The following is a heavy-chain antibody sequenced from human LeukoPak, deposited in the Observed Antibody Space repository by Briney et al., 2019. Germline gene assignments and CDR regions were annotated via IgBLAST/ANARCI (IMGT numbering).Heavy chain of an antibody. V-gene: IGHV4-4*02. J-gene: IGHJ4*02. Sequence: SETLSLTCGVSGGSISGTNWWSWVRQPPGQGLEWIGEISLSGLTNYSPSLNGRVTMSLDMAKNQLSLNLSSVTAADTAVYYCSRENGAFSPFGFWGQGTLVTVPS. CDR2: ISLSGLT. D-gene: IGHD2-8*01. CDR3: SRENGAFSPFGF. CDR1: GGSISGTNW.